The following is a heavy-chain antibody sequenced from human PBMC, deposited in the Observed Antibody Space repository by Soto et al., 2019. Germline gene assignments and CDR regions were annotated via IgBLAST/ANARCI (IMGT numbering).Heavy chain of an antibody. J-gene: IGHJ4*02. D-gene: IGHD2-15*01. CDR1: GYSFTSYW. Sequence: EVQLVQSGAEVKKPGESLRISCKGSGYSFTSYWISWVRQMPGKGLEWMGRIDPSDSYTNYSPSFQGHVTISADKSISTAYLQWSSLKASDTAMYYCALTKGYCSGGSCYSTWDYWGQGTLVTVSS. CDR2: IDPSDSYT. CDR3: ALTKGYCSGGSCYSTWDY. V-gene: IGHV5-10-1*03.